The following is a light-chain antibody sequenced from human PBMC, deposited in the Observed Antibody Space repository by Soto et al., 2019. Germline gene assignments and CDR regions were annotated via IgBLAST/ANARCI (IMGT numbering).Light chain of an antibody. CDR3: CSYAGSYPFV. CDR2: DVD. Sequence: QSALTQPRSVSGSPGQSVTISCTGTSSDVGGYNYVSWYQHHPGKAPKLMIYDVDKRLSGVPGRFSGSKSGNTASLTISGLQAEDEADYYCCSYAGSYPFVFGTGTKVTVL. V-gene: IGLV2-11*01. CDR1: SSDVGGYNY. J-gene: IGLJ1*01.